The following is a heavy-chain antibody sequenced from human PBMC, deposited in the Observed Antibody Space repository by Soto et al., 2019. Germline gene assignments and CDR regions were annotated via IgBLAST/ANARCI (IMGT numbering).Heavy chain of an antibody. CDR2: INHSGST. Sequence: SETLSLTCAVYGGAFSGYYWSWIRQPPGKGLEWIGEINHSGSTNYNPSLKSRVTISVDTSKNQFSLKLSSVTAADTAVYYCARDQLYYNDISGRPLNAFDVWGQGTMVTVSS. V-gene: IGHV4-34*01. CDR1: GGAFSGYY. J-gene: IGHJ3*01. CDR3: ARDQLYYNDISGRPLNAFDV. D-gene: IGHD3-22*01.